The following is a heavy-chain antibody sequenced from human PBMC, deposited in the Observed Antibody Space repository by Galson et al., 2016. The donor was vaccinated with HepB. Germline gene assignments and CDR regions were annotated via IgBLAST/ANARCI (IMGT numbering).Heavy chain of an antibody. CDR1: GYTLTELP. D-gene: IGHD6-6*01. Sequence: SVKVSCKVSGYTLTELPIHWVRQAPGKGLEWMGSFNPEDGETIYAQQLHGRVTMTEDTSSDTAYMELSSLRSQDTAVYYCATQDRVTARKNFYLYMDVWGKGTTVTVSS. CDR2: FNPEDGET. J-gene: IGHJ6*03. V-gene: IGHV1-24*01. CDR3: ATQDRVTARKNFYLYMDV.